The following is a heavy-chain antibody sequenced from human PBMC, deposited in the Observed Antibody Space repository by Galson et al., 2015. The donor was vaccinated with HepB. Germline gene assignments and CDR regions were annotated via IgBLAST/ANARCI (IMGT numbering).Heavy chain of an antibody. J-gene: IGHJ2*01. CDR1: GFTFSTYA. V-gene: IGHV3-23*01. CDR3: VKDRPYWYFDI. CDR2: ISGSGANT. Sequence: SLRLSCAASGFTFSTYAMNWVRQVPVKGLEWVATISGSGANTFYADSVQGRFTISRDNSKNALYLEMNSLRAEDTAVYYCVKDRPYWYFDIWGRVTQVTVSS.